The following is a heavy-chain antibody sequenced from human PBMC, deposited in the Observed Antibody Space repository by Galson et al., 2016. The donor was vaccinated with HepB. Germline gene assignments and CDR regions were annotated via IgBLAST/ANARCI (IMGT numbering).Heavy chain of an antibody. Sequence: SLRLSCAASGFIFSVYNMNWARQAPGKGLEWIAWITSSGDTMYYADSVKGRFTISRDNAKNSPYLEMNSLRDEDTAVYYCARDDYFRLGYWGQGTLVTVSS. J-gene: IGHJ4*02. CDR2: ITSSGDTM. CDR1: GFIFSVYN. D-gene: IGHD3-16*01. V-gene: IGHV3-48*02. CDR3: ARDDYFRLGY.